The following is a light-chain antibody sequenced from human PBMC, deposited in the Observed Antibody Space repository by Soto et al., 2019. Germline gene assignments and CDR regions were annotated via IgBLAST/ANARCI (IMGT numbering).Light chain of an antibody. V-gene: IGKV3-15*01. CDR2: GAS. J-gene: IGKJ5*01. Sequence: EIVMTQSPATLSVSPGERATLSCRASQSVRSNLAWYQQKPGQAPRLLIYGASTRATGIPDRFSGGGSGTEFTLTISSLQSEDFVVYYCQQYNSWPPITFGQGTRLEIK. CDR1: QSVRSN. CDR3: QQYNSWPPIT.